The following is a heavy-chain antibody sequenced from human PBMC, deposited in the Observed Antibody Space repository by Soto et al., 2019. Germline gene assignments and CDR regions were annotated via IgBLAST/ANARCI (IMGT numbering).Heavy chain of an antibody. D-gene: IGHD1-26*01. CDR2: ISAYNGDA. Sequence: QVQLVQSGAEVRKPGASVKVSCKTSGYTFSRSGISWVRQAPGQGLEWMGWISAYNGDANYAEKLQGRVTMTTDTSTSTAHMELGSLTSDDTAVYYCARSGSAPYYYYGLDVWGQGTAVTVSS. V-gene: IGHV1-18*01. CDR3: ARSGSAPYYYYGLDV. CDR1: GYTFSRSG. J-gene: IGHJ6*02.